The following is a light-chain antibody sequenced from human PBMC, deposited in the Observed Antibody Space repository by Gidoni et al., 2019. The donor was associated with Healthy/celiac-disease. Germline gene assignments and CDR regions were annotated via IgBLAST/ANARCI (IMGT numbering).Light chain of an antibody. CDR3: AAWDDSLSGFYV. V-gene: IGLV1-47*02. Sequence: QSVLPQPPSASGTPGQRVTISCSGSSSNIGSNYVYWYQQLPGTAPKRLIYSNNQRPSGVPDRFSGSKSGTSASLAISGLRSEDEADYYCAAWDDSLSGFYVFGTGTKVTVL. J-gene: IGLJ1*01. CDR1: SSNIGSNY. CDR2: SNN.